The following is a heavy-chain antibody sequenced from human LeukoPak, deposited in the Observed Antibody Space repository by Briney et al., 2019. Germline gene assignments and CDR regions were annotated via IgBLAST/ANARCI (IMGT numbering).Heavy chain of an antibody. J-gene: IGHJ4*02. CDR3: ARVISSSGDY. CDR1: GGTFSSYA. V-gene: IGHV1-8*02. Sequence: ASVKVSCKASGGTFSSYAISWVRQAPGQGLEWMGWMNPNSGNTGYAQKFQGRVTMTRNTSISTAYMELSSLRSEDTAVYYCARVISSSGDYWGQGTLVTVSS. D-gene: IGHD6-13*01. CDR2: MNPNSGNT.